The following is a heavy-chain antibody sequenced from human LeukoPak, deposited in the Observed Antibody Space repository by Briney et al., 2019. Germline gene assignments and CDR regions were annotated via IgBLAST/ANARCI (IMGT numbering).Heavy chain of an antibody. CDR1: GYTFTFYY. V-gene: IGHV1-46*01. CDR2: INPSGGST. J-gene: IGHJ4*02. D-gene: IGHD6-13*01. CDR3: AREGRGVPGAIAAVKGFDY. Sequence: ASVKVSCKASGYTFTFYYLYWVRQAPGQGLEWMGIINPSGGSTSYAQKFQGRVTMTRDMSTSTVYMELSSLRSEDTAIYYCAREGRGVPGAIAAVKGFDYWGQGTLVTVSS.